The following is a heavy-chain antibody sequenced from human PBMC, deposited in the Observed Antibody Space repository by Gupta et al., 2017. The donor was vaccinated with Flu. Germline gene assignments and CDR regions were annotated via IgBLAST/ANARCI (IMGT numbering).Heavy chain of an antibody. Sequence: PGKGLEWVGFITSKAYGGTPEYAASVKGRFTISRDDSKSIAYLQMNSLKTEDTAVYYCARDPWGSVTASFDYWGQGSLVMVSS. J-gene: IGHJ4*02. D-gene: IGHD4-17*01. CDR2: ITSKAYGGTP. V-gene: IGHV3-49*02. CDR3: ARDPWGSVTASFDY.